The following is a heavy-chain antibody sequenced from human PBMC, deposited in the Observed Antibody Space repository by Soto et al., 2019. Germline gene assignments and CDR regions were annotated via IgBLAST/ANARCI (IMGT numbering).Heavy chain of an antibody. J-gene: IGHJ3*02. Sequence: PGEYLKMSSNRSGYSFTISCMALVRQMHGKGLEWMGIIYPGDSDTIYSPSFQGQVTISADKSISNAYLQWSSLKASDTAMYYCARPKHLGDALDIWGQGTMVTVSS. V-gene: IGHV5-51*01. CDR1: GYSFTISC. D-gene: IGHD7-27*01. CDR2: IYPGDSDT. CDR3: ARPKHLGDALDI.